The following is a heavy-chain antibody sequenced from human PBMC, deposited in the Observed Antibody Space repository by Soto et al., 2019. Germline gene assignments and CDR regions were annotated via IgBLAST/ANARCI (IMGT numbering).Heavy chain of an antibody. J-gene: IGHJ4*02. V-gene: IGHV1-2*02. Sequence: AASVKVSCKASGYTFTGYYMHWVRQAPGQGLEWMGWINPNSGGTNYAQKFQGRVTMTRDTSISAAYMEPSRLRSDDTAVYYCARGRIGYCSGGSCYFLYLGQGTLGTVSS. CDR2: INPNSGGT. D-gene: IGHD2-15*01. CDR1: GYTFTGYY. CDR3: ARGRIGYCSGGSCYFLY.